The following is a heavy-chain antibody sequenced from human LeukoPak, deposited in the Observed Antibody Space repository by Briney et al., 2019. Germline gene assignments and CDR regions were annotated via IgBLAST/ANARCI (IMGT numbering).Heavy chain of an antibody. D-gene: IGHD1-1*01. CDR1: GDSVSSNSVA. CDR2: TYYRSNWYN. V-gene: IGHV6-1*01. Sequence: SQTLSLTCDISGDSVSSNSVARNWIRQSPSRGLEWLGRTYYRSNWYNDYAVSVKSRITVNAETSKNQFSLHLNSVTPEDTAIYYCTRDAGFRIDLWGQGTLVTVSS. CDR3: TRDAGFRIDL. J-gene: IGHJ5*02.